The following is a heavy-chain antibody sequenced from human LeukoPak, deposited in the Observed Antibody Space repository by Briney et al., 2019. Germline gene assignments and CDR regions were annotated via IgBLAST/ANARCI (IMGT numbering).Heavy chain of an antibody. J-gene: IGHJ4*02. CDR3: AREAYLSYDSSGYYRF. Sequence: GASVKVSCKASGYTFTSYGISWVRQAPGQGLEWMGWISAYNGNTNYAQKLQGRVTMTTDTSTSTAYMELRSLRSDDTAVYYCAREAYLSYDSSGYYRFWGQGTLVTVSS. CDR1: GYTFTSYG. CDR2: ISAYNGNT. D-gene: IGHD3-22*01. V-gene: IGHV1-18*01.